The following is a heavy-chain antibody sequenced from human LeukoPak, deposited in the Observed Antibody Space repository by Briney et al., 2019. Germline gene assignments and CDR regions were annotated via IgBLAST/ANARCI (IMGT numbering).Heavy chain of an antibody. CDR1: GFTFDDYA. CDR2: ISWNSGSI. Sequence: GRSLRLSCAASGFTFDDYAMHWVRQAPGKGLEWVSGISWNSGSIGYADSVKGRFTISRDNAKNSLYLQMNSLRGEDTALYYCARWASGLTGTTGGGYFDYWGQGTLVTVSS. V-gene: IGHV3-9*01. D-gene: IGHD1-20*01. J-gene: IGHJ4*02. CDR3: ARWASGLTGTTGGGYFDY.